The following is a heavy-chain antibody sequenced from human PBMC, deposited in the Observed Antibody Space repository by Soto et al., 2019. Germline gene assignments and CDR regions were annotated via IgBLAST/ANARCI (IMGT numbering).Heavy chain of an antibody. CDR2: ISSSSSTI. D-gene: IGHD3-3*01. CDR3: AGGVTIFGVAKVWYFDL. V-gene: IGHV3-48*02. J-gene: IGHJ2*01. Sequence: EVQLVESGGGLVQPGGSLRLSCAASGFTFSSYSMNWVRQAPGKGLEWVSYISSSSSTIYYADSVKGRFTISRDNAKNSLYLQMNSLRDEDTAVYYGAGGVTIFGVAKVWYFDLWGRGTLVTVSS. CDR1: GFTFSSYS.